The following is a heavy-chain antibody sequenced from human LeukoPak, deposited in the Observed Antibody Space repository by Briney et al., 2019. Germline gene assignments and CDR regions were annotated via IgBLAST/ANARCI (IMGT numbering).Heavy chain of an antibody. Sequence: SQTLSLTCTVSGGSISSGSYYWSWIRQPAGKGLEWIGRIYTSGSTNYNPSFKSRVTISVDTSKNQFSLKLSSVTAADTAVYYCARGAGAFDYWGQGTLVTVSS. D-gene: IGHD3-10*01. CDR1: GGSISSGSYY. CDR3: ARGAGAFDY. V-gene: IGHV4-61*02. CDR2: IYTSGST. J-gene: IGHJ4*02.